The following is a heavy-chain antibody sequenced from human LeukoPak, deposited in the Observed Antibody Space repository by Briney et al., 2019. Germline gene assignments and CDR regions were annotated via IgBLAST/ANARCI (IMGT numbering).Heavy chain of an antibody. V-gene: IGHV3-23*01. CDR1: EFTFSSYA. Sequence: GGSLRLSCTAYEFTFSSYAMSWVRQAPGKGLEWVSAISGSGGSTYYADSVKGRFTISRDNSKNTLYLQMNSLRAEDTAVYYCAKSPGALGSIIPYAFDIWGQGTMVTVSS. J-gene: IGHJ3*02. D-gene: IGHD1-26*01. CDR3: AKSPGALGSIIPYAFDI. CDR2: ISGSGGST.